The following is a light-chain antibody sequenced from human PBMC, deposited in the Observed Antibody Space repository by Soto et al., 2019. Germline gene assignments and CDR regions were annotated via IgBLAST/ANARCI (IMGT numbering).Light chain of an antibody. CDR2: GAS. Sequence: EIVLTQSPGTLYVSPGERVTLSCRASQSASDNLAWFQQKPGQAPRLLIYGASNRATGIPARFSGSGSGTDFTLTISSLEPEDFAVYYCQQRSNWPLTFGGGTKVDIK. CDR1: QSASDN. V-gene: IGKV3-11*01. CDR3: QQRSNWPLT. J-gene: IGKJ4*01.